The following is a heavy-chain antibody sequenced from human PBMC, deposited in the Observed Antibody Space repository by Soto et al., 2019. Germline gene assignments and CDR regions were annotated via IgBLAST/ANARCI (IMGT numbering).Heavy chain of an antibody. CDR3: LNWNDEDAD. CDR1: GFTFSKYA. CDR2: ISGTAVST. J-gene: IGHJ4*01. Sequence: EVVLLESGGGLAQPGGSLRLSCVASGFTFSKYAMNWVRQAPGKGLEWVATISGTAVSTDYADSVKGRFTIARDNSKNTVSLQMDNLRFEDSAREYCLNWNDEDADWGQGTLVAVPS. V-gene: IGHV3-23*01. D-gene: IGHD1-1*01.